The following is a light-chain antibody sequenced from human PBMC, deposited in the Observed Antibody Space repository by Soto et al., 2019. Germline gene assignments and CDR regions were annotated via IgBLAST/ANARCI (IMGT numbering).Light chain of an antibody. Sequence: DIQMTQSPSTLSASVGDRVTITCRASQSISSWLAWYQQKPGKAPNLLIYKASSLQSGVPSRFSGSGSGTEFTLTVSSLQLDDFATYYCQQYHSYSSTFGQGTKVEIK. CDR2: KAS. J-gene: IGKJ1*01. V-gene: IGKV1-5*03. CDR1: QSISSW. CDR3: QQYHSYSST.